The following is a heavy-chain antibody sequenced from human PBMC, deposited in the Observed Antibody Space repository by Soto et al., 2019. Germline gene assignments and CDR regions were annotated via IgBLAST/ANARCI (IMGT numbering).Heavy chain of an antibody. J-gene: IGHJ4*02. CDR3: AREKFGLHYDFWSGYPQSDY. CDR2: IKQDGSEK. CDR1: GFTFSSYW. Sequence: EVQLVESVGGLVQPGGSLRLSCAASGFTFSSYWMSWVRQAPGKGLEWVANIKQDGSEKYYVDSVKGRFTISRDNAKNSLYLQMNSLRAEDTAVYYCAREKFGLHYDFWSGYPQSDYWGQGTLVTVSS. D-gene: IGHD3-3*01. V-gene: IGHV3-7*01.